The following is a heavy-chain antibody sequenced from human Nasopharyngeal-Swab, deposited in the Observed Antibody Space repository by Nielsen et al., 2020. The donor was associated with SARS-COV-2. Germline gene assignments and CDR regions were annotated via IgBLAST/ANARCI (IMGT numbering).Heavy chain of an antibody. V-gene: IGHV1-58*01. CDR2: IVVVRGNA. J-gene: IGHJ4*02. Sequence: SVKVSCKAPGFAASSSAVQWVRQARGQRPEWIGWIVVVRGNANYAQKFEGRVTITMDMSTKTAYMELPSLTSEDTAVYFCAADLQFWGQGTLITVSS. D-gene: IGHD5-24*01. CDR1: GFAASSSA. CDR3: AADLQF.